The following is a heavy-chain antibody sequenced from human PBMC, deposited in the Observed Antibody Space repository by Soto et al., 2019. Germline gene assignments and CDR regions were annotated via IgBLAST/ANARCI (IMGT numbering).Heavy chain of an antibody. D-gene: IGHD3-3*01. CDR2: VNPDNGGT. Sequence: ASVKVSCTASGYTFTNNVIHWLRQAPGQTLEWMGWVNPDNGGTTSAQKFQGRVTMTRDTSVTTAYMELSRLTSDDTAVYYCARDPRPPSGWLGFWEYGMDVWGQGTTVTVSS. CDR1: GYTFTNNV. CDR3: ARDPRPPSGWLGFWEYGMDV. V-gene: IGHV1-2*02. J-gene: IGHJ6*02.